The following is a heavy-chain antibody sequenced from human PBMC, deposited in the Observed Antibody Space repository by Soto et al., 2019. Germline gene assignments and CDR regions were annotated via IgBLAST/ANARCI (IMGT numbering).Heavy chain of an antibody. CDR2: ISSSSSTI. J-gene: IGHJ4*02. D-gene: IGHD6-13*01. V-gene: IGHV3-48*01. CDR1: GFTFSSYS. CDR3: ARVYPLWTAAGDY. Sequence: EVQLVESGGGLVQPGGSLRLSCAASGFTFSSYSMNWVRQAPGKGLEWVSYISSSSSTIYYADSVKGRLPISRDNAKNSLYLQMNSLRAEDTAVYYCARVYPLWTAAGDYWGQGTLVTVSS.